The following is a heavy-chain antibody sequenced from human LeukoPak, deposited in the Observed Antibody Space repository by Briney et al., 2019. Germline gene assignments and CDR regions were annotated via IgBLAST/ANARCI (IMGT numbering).Heavy chain of an antibody. CDR1: GGSISSSNW. Sequence: PSETLSLTCAVSGGSISSSNWWSWVRQPPGKGLEWIGEIYHSGSTNYNPSLKSRVTISVDKSKNQFSLKLSSVTAADTAVYYCARRAYDSSGFLDAFDIWGQGTMVTVSS. CDR3: ARRAYDSSGFLDAFDI. CDR2: IYHSGST. D-gene: IGHD3-22*01. V-gene: IGHV4-4*02. J-gene: IGHJ3*02.